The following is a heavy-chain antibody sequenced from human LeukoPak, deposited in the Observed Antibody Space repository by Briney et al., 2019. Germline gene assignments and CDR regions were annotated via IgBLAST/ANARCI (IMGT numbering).Heavy chain of an antibody. V-gene: IGHV4-34*01. CDR1: GGSFSGYY. J-gene: IGHJ4*02. CDR2: IWHSGST. D-gene: IGHD6-13*01. CDR3: AREVRTAAGPNFDY. Sequence: SETLSLTCAVYGGSFSGYYWSWIRQPPGKGLEWIGSIWHSGSTYYNPSLKSRVTISVDTSKNQFSLKLNSVTAADTAVYYCAREVRTAAGPNFDYWGQGTLVTVSS.